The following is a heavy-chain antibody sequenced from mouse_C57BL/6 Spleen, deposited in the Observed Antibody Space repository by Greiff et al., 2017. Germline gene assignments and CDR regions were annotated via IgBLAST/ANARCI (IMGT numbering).Heavy chain of an antibody. V-gene: IGHV3-6*01. D-gene: IGHD2-4*01. Sequence: EVKLQQSGPGLVKPSQSLSLTCSVTGYSITSGYYWNWIRKFPGNKLEWMGYISYDGSNNYNPSLKNRISITRDTSKNQFFLKLNSVTTEDTATDYCARDDYGFAYWGQGTLVTVSA. CDR2: ISYDGSN. J-gene: IGHJ3*01. CDR3: ARDDYGFAY. CDR1: GYSITSGYY.